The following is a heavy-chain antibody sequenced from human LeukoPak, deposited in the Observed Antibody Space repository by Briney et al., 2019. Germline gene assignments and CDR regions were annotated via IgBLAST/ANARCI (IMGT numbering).Heavy chain of an antibody. Sequence: SETLSLTCTVSGDSISSYYWTWIRQPPGKGLEWIGYIYYSGSTNYNPSLKSRVTISVDTSKNQFSLKLTSVTAADTAVYYCARGVNSGYFDYCGQGTLVTVSS. V-gene: IGHV4-59*01. CDR3: ARGVNSGYFDY. CDR2: IYYSGST. D-gene: IGHD1-26*01. J-gene: IGHJ4*02. CDR1: GDSISSYY.